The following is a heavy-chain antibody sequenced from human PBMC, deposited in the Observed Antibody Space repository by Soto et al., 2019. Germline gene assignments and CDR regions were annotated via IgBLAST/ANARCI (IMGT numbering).Heavy chain of an antibody. Sequence: GSLRLSCAASGFTFSNAWMNWVRQAPGKGLEWVGRIKSKTDGGTTDYAAPVKGRFTISRDDSKNTLYLQMNSLKTEDTAVYYCTTSVLIVVVITTRAPSAYRGQGTLVTVSS. CDR1: GFTFSNAW. D-gene: IGHD3-22*01. V-gene: IGHV3-15*07. CDR3: TTSVLIVVVITTRAPSAY. CDR2: IKSKTDGGTT. J-gene: IGHJ4*02.